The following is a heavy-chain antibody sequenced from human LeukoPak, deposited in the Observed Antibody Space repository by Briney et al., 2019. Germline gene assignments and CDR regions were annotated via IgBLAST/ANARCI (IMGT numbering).Heavy chain of an antibody. J-gene: IGHJ1*01. D-gene: IGHD3-22*01. CDR2: IKSDGST. Sequence: GGSLRHSCAASGFTFSIYWMHWGRQAPGKGLVWVSRIKSDGSTRYADSVKGRFTIFRDNAKNTVSLQMNSLRAEDTGVYYCARAPSEIGGYYPEYFRHWGQGTLVTVSP. CDR3: ARAPSEIGGYYPEYFRH. V-gene: IGHV3-74*01. CDR1: GFTFSIYW.